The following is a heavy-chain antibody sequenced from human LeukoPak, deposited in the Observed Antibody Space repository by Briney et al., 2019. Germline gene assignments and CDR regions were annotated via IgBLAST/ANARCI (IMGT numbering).Heavy chain of an antibody. CDR3: ARADPMYSSSWFGWFDP. J-gene: IGHJ5*02. Sequence: SETLSLTCTVSGGSLISGGYYWSWIRQHPGKGLEWIGYIYYSGSTNYNPSLKSRVTISVDTSKNQFSLKLSSVTAADTAVYYCARADPMYSSSWFGWFDPWGQGTLVTVSS. V-gene: IGHV4-61*08. CDR2: IYYSGST. CDR1: GGSLISGGYY. D-gene: IGHD6-13*01.